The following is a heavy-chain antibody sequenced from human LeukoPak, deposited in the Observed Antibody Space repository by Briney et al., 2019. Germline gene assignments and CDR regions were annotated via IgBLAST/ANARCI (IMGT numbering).Heavy chain of an antibody. J-gene: IGHJ5*02. CDR2: IYYSGST. CDR1: GDSINSYY. V-gene: IGHV4-59*01. D-gene: IGHD6-13*01. Sequence: PSETLPLTCTVSGDSINSYYWSWIRQPPGKGLEWIGYIYYSGSTYYNPSLKSRVTISVDTSKNQFSLKLSSVTAADTAVYYCARAAAGRGRNWFDPWGQGTLVTVSS. CDR3: ARAAAGRGRNWFDP.